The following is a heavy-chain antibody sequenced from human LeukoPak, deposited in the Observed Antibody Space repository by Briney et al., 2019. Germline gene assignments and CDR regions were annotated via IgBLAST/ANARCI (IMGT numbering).Heavy chain of an antibody. V-gene: IGHV4-34*01. CDR3: ARGRTHPDIVVVPAAIRGNNWFDP. CDR2: INHSGST. Sequence: SETLSLTCAVYGGSFSGYYWSWIRQPPGKGLEWIGEINHSGSTNYNPSLESRVTISVDTSKNQFSLKLSSVTAADTAVYYCARGRTHPDIVVVPAAIRGNNWFDPWGQGTLVTVSS. J-gene: IGHJ5*02. D-gene: IGHD2-2*02. CDR1: GGSFSGYY.